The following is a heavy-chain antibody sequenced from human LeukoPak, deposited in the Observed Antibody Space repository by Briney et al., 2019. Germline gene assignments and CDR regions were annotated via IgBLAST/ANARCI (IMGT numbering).Heavy chain of an antibody. J-gene: IGHJ4*02. CDR2: ISSSSSYI. CDR1: GFTFSDAW. V-gene: IGHV3-21*01. CDR3: ARDFYDILTGYYTLFDY. D-gene: IGHD3-9*01. Sequence: PGGSLRLSCAASGFTFSDAWMHWVRQAPGKGLEWVSSISSSSSYIYYADSVKGRFTISRDNAKNSLYLQMNSLRAEDTAVYYCARDFYDILTGYYTLFDYWGQGTLVTVSS.